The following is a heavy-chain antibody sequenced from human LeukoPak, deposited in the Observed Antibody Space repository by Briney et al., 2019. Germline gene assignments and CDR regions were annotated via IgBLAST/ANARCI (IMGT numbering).Heavy chain of an antibody. D-gene: IGHD3-16*01. CDR3: AKVTGGDMITYGGLDY. V-gene: IGHV3-23*01. J-gene: IGHJ4*02. Sequence: GGSLRLSCVASGVTLSNYAMSWVRQAPGKGLEWVSAISGNGDITYYTDSVKGRFTISRDNSKNTLYLQMNSLRAEDTAIYYCAKVTGGDMITYGGLDYWGQGTLVTVSS. CDR1: GVTLSNYA. CDR2: ISGNGDIT.